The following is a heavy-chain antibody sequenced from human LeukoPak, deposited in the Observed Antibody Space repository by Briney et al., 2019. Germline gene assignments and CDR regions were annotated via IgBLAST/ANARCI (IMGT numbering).Heavy chain of an antibody. D-gene: IGHD6-13*01. Sequence: PSETLSLTCTVSGGSISSSSYYWGWIRQPPGKGLEWIGSIYYSGSTYYNPSLKSRVTISVDTSKNQFSLKLSSVTAADTAVYYCARRHSTCPATFDYWGQGTLVTVSS. CDR3: ARRHSTCPATFDY. V-gene: IGHV4-39*01. J-gene: IGHJ4*02. CDR2: IYYSGST. CDR1: GGSISSSSYY.